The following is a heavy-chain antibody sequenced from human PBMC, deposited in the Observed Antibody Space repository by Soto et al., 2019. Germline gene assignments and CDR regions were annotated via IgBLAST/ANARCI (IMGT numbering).Heavy chain of an antibody. CDR3: ATRTDYDYCSGSLGGMVV. D-gene: IGHD3-10*01. Sequence: QVQLQESGPGLVKPSQTLSLTCTVSGGYSRSGSYYWSWIRQLPGKGLECMGYIYYSGSTSYNPSLKSRGTISLDTSKNQFSLKLNSVTAADTAVYYCATRTDYDYCSGSLGGMVVWGQGTTVTVSS. V-gene: IGHV4-31*03. J-gene: IGHJ6*02. CDR2: IYYSGST. CDR1: GGYSRSGSYY.